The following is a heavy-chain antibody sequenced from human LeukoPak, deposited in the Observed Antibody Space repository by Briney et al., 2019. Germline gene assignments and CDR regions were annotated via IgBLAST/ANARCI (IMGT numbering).Heavy chain of an antibody. CDR1: GGSISSYY. CDR2: IYYSGST. J-gene: IGHJ6*02. D-gene: IGHD4-23*01. V-gene: IGHV4-59*08. Sequence: SETLSLTCTVSGGSISSYYWSWIRQPPGKGLEWIGYIYYSGSTNYNPSLKNRVTISVDTSKNQFSLKLSSVTAADTAVYYCARGTGYGGKEGSGGMDVWGQGTTVTVSS. CDR3: ARGTGYGGKEGSGGMDV.